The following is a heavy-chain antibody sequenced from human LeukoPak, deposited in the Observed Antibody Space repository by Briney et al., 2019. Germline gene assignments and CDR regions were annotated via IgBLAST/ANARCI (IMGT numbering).Heavy chain of an antibody. Sequence: PSETLSLTCTVSGGSISSYYWSWIRQPPGKGLEWIGYIYYSGSPNYNPSLKSRVTISVDTSKNQFSLKLSSVTAADTAVYYCARVPPYYDILTGSGAGHYYGMDVWGQGTTVTVSS. J-gene: IGHJ6*02. D-gene: IGHD3-9*01. CDR3: ARVPPYYDILTGSGAGHYYGMDV. CDR1: GGSISSYY. CDR2: IYYSGSP. V-gene: IGHV4-59*01.